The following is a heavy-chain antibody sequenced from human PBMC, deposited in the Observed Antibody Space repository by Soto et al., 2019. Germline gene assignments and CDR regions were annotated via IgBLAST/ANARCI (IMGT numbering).Heavy chain of an antibody. Sequence: ASVKVSCKASGFTFTSSAMQWVRQARGQRLEWIGWIVVDSGSTNYSPSLKSRVTISVDTSKNQFSLKLSSVTAADTAVYYCARHGYRVPFDIWGQGTMVTVSS. CDR2: IVVDSGST. V-gene: IGHV1-58*02. J-gene: IGHJ3*02. CDR1: GFTFTSSA. CDR3: ARHGYRVPFDI. D-gene: IGHD3-16*02.